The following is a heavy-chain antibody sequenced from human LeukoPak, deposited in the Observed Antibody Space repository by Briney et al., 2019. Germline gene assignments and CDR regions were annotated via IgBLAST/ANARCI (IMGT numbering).Heavy chain of an antibody. Sequence: GESLKISCQGSGYSFTNYWIGWVRQMPGKGPEWMGLIYPGDSDTRYSPSFQGQVTISADKSISTAYLQWSSLKASDTAMYYCARHYYGSGSYYLDYWGQGTLVTVSS. CDR3: ARHYYGSGSYYLDY. CDR2: IYPGDSDT. V-gene: IGHV5-51*01. CDR1: GYSFTNYW. J-gene: IGHJ4*02. D-gene: IGHD3-10*01.